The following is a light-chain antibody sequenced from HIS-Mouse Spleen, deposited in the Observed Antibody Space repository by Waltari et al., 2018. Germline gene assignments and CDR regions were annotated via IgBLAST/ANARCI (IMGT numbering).Light chain of an antibody. Sequence: EIVLTQSPGTLSLSPGERANLSCRASQSVSRSYLAWYPQKPGQAPRLLIYGASSRATGIPDRFSGSGSGTDFTLTISRLEPEDFAVYYCQQYGSSPPYTFGQGTKLEIK. CDR1: QSVSRSY. CDR2: GAS. CDR3: QQYGSSPPYT. V-gene: IGKV3-20*01. J-gene: IGKJ2*01.